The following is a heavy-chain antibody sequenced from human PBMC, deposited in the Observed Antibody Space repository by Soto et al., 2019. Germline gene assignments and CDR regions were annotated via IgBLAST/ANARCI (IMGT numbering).Heavy chain of an antibody. J-gene: IGHJ3*02. V-gene: IGHV4-59*01. Sequence: SETLSLTCTVSGGSISSYYWSWIRQPPGKGLEWIGYIYYSGSTNYNPSLKSRVTISVDTSMNQFSLKLSSVTAADTAVYYCARRMVGQPFGDAFQISGPAPLASVS. CDR2: IYYSGST. CDR3: ARRMVGQPFGDAFQI. D-gene: IGHD3-10*01. CDR1: GGSISSYY.